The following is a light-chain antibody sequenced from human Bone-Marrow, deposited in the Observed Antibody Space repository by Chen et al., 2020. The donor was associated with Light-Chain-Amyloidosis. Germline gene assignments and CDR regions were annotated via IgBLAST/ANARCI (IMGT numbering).Light chain of an antibody. CDR1: TSNVGGDY. CDR3: AAWDASLSGPV. J-gene: IGLJ3*02. CDR2: SND. V-gene: IGLV1-47*01. Sequence: QSVLTQPPSASGAPGQRVTISCSGSTSNVGGDYVYWYPQLPGSAPRLLFYSNDQRPSVVPARFSASQSGTSASLASSGLRSEDEGDYYCAAWDASLSGPVFGGGTKLTVL.